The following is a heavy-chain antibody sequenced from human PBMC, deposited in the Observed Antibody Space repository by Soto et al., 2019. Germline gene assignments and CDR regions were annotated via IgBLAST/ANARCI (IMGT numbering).Heavy chain of an antibody. Sequence: QLQLQESGPGLVKPSETLSLTCTVSGGSISSSSYYWGWIRQPPGKGLEWIGSIYYSGSTYYNPSLKSRVTISVETSKNQFSLKLSSVTAADTAVYYCARQDTGTTSDYFDYWGQGTLVTVSS. CDR1: GGSISSSSYY. J-gene: IGHJ4*02. V-gene: IGHV4-39*01. CDR3: ARQDTGTTSDYFDY. D-gene: IGHD1-7*01. CDR2: IYYSGST.